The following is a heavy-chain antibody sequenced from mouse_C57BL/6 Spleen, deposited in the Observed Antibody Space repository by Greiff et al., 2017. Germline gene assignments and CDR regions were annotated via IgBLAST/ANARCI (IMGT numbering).Heavy chain of an antibody. Sequence: QVQLQQPGAELVQPGASVKMSCKASGYTFTSYWITWVKQRPGQGLEWIGDIYPGSGSTNYNEKFKSKATLTVDTSSSTACMQLSSLTSEDSALYYCARRGISGYDYAWYFDVWGTGTTVTVSS. CDR1: GYTFTSYW. CDR2: IYPGSGST. V-gene: IGHV1-55*01. D-gene: IGHD2-4*01. CDR3: ARRGISGYDYAWYFDV. J-gene: IGHJ1*03.